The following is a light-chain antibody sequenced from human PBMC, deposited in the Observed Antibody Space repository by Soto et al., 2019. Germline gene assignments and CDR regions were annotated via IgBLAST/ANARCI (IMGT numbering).Light chain of an antibody. J-gene: IGKJ3*01. Sequence: EIVLTQSPGTLSLSPGATATLSCRASQSVSRNYLAWFQQKPGQAPRLLIHGASSRAAGTPDRFSGSGSGTDFTLTLSRLEPEDFAVYYCHHYGDSPIYTFGPGTIVDFK. CDR1: QSVSRNY. CDR2: GAS. CDR3: HHYGDSPIYT. V-gene: IGKV3-20*01.